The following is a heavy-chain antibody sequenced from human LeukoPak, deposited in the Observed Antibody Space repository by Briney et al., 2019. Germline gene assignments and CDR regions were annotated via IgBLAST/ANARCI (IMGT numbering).Heavy chain of an antibody. CDR2: ISGSGGST. CDR3: AKNPQYYYDSSGFFEY. V-gene: IGHV3-23*01. CDR1: RFTFSRYA. J-gene: IGHJ4*02. Sequence: GGSLRLSCAASRFTFSRYAMNWVRQAPGKGPEWVSAISGSGGSTYYADSVKGRFTISRDNSKNTLYLQMNSLRVEDTAVYYCAKNPQYYYDSSGFFEYWGQGTLVTVSS. D-gene: IGHD3-22*01.